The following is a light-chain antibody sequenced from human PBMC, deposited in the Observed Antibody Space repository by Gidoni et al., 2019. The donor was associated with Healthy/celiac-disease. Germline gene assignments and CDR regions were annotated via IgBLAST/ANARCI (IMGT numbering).Light chain of an antibody. CDR1: QSVSRY. J-gene: IGKJ4*02. CDR2: AAS. CDR3: QQRSNWPT. V-gene: IGKV3-11*01. Sequence: EIVLTQSPATLSLSPGESATLSCRASQSVSRYVSWYQQKPGQAPMLLIYAASNRATGLPARFSGSGSGTDFTLTISSLDPEDFAVYYCQQRSNWPTFGGGTKVEIK.